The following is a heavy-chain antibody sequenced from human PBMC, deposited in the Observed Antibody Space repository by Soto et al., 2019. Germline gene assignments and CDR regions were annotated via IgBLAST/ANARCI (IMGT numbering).Heavy chain of an antibody. CDR3: ATDSSYPAAEPDY. V-gene: IGHV3-23*01. CDR2: ISGSDGST. J-gene: IGHJ4*02. D-gene: IGHD2-2*01. Sequence: EVQLLESGGGLVQPGGSLRLSCAASGFTFSSYAMSWVRQAPGKGLEWVSGISGSDGSTYYADSVKGRFTISRDNSKNTLYLQMNRLRAEDTAVYYCATDSSYPAAEPDYWGQGTLVTVSS. CDR1: GFTFSSYA.